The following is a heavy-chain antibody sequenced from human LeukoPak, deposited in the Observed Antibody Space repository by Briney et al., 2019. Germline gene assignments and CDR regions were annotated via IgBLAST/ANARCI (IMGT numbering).Heavy chain of an antibody. CDR2: IKQDGSEK. D-gene: IGHD5-24*01. Sequence: SGGSLRLSCAASGFTFSSYWMSWVRQAPGKGVEWVANIKQDGSEKYYVDSVKGRFTISRDNAKNSLYLQMNSLRAEDTALYYCARDCRDGYKFHMDVWGKGTTVTVSS. V-gene: IGHV3-7*01. CDR1: GFTFSSYW. J-gene: IGHJ6*03. CDR3: ARDCRDGYKFHMDV.